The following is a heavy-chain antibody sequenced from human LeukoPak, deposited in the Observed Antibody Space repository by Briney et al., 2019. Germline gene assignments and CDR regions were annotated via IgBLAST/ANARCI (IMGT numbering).Heavy chain of an antibody. CDR1: GFTVSTNS. Sequence: PGGSLRLSCAASGFTVSTNSMNWVRQAPGKGLEWVSVIYSGNNTYYAGSVKGRFTISRDNSKNTLYLQMNSLRAEDTAIYYCAKDPPHYSSYYYFDYWGQGTLVTVSS. CDR3: AKDPPHYSSYYYFDY. V-gene: IGHV3-53*01. CDR2: IYSGNNT. D-gene: IGHD6-13*01. J-gene: IGHJ4*02.